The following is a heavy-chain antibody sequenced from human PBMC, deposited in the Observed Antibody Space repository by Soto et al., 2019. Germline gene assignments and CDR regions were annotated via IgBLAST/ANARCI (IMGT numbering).Heavy chain of an antibody. CDR1: GGSISSYY. CDR2: IYYSGST. V-gene: IGHV4-59*01. CDR3: ARDLYGRDV. J-gene: IGHJ6*02. Sequence: QVQLQESGPGLVKPSETLSLTCTVSGGSISSYYWSWIRQPPGKGLEWIGYIYYSGSTNYNPSLKSRVTISVATSKNQFSLKLTSVTAADMAVYYWARDLYGRDVWGQGTTVTVSS.